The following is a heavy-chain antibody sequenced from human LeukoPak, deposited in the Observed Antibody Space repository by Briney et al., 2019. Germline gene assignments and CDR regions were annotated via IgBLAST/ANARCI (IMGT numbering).Heavy chain of an antibody. J-gene: IGHJ4*02. D-gene: IGHD6-13*01. CDR2: ISAYNGNT. Sequence: GASVKVSCKASGYTFTSYGISWVRQAPGQGLEWMGWISAYNGNTNYAQKLQGRVTMTTDTSTSTAYMELRSLSSDDTAVYYCARDGSRAAAGTFDYWGQGTLVTVSS. CDR1: GYTFTSYG. V-gene: IGHV1-18*01. CDR3: ARDGSRAAAGTFDY.